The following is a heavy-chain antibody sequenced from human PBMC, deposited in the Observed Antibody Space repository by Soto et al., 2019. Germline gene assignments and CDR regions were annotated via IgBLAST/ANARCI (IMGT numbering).Heavy chain of an antibody. CDR2: IYPGDSDT. D-gene: IGHD4-17*01. CDR1: GYSFTSYW. Sequence: GESLKISCKGSGYSFTSYWIGWVRQMPGKGLEWMGIIYPGDSDTRYSPSFQGQVTISADKSISTAYLQWSSLKASDTAMYYCARLYPTVVTRPYYFDYWGQGTLVTVSS. CDR3: ARLYPTVVTRPYYFDY. J-gene: IGHJ4*02. V-gene: IGHV5-51*01.